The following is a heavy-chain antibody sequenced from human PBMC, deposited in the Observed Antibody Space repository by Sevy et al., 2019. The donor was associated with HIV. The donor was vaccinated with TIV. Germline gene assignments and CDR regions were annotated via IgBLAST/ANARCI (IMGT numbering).Heavy chain of an antibody. J-gene: IGHJ5*02. CDR3: ASGKGSGSYPNWCDP. Sequence: GGSLRLSCAASGFTFSSYAMHWVRQAPGKGLEWVAVISYDGSNKYYADSVKGRFTISRDNSKNTLYLQMNSLRAEDTAVYYCASGKGSGSYPNWCDPWGQGTLVTVSS. CDR1: GFTFSSYA. V-gene: IGHV3-30*04. D-gene: IGHD3-10*01. CDR2: ISYDGSNK.